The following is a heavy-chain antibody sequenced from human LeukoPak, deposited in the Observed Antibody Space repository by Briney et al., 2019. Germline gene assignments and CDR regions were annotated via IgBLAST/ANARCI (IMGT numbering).Heavy chain of an antibody. Sequence: GGSLRLSCAASGFTFSSYEMNWVRQAPGKGLEWVSAISGSGGSTYYADSVKGRFTISRDNSKNTLYLQMNSLRAEDTAVYYCAITADYYDSSGPPQGFDPWGQGTLVTVSS. CDR2: ISGSGGST. CDR1: GFTFSSYE. J-gene: IGHJ5*02. V-gene: IGHV3-23*01. D-gene: IGHD3-22*01. CDR3: AITADYYDSSGPPQGFDP.